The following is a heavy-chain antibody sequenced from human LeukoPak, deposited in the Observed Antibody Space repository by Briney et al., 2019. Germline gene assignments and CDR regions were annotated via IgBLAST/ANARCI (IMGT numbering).Heavy chain of an antibody. CDR2: ISRGGST. J-gene: IGHJ3*02. Sequence: GGSLRLSCAASGLTVSSDYMTWVRQAPGKGLEWVSVISRGGSTYYADSVRGRFTISRDNSKNTLFLQMNSLRADDTAVYYCARDNDSPDAFDIWGQGTMVTVSP. V-gene: IGHV3-53*01. D-gene: IGHD5-18*01. CDR3: ARDNDSPDAFDI. CDR1: GLTVSSDY.